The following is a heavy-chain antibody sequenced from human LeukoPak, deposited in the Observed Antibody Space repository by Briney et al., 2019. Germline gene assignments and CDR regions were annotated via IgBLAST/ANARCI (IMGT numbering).Heavy chain of an antibody. CDR1: GFTFSSYG. CDR2: IRDEGSNK. J-gene: IGHJ6*03. CDR3: AKAPGEYCSSTSCYLSYYMDV. Sequence: GGSLRLSCAASGFTFSSYGMHGVREAPGGGVEWVALIRDEGSNKYYEDSVKGRFTISRDNSKNTLYLQMNSLRAEDTAAYYCAKAPGEYCSSTSCYLSYYMDVWGKGTTVTVSS. D-gene: IGHD2-2*01. V-gene: IGHV3-30*02.